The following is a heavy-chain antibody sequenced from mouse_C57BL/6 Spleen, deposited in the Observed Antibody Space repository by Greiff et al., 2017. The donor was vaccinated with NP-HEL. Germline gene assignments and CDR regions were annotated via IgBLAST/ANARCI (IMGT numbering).Heavy chain of an antibody. J-gene: IGHJ1*03. CDR3: APLTGTGYFDV. CDR1: GFNIKDYY. D-gene: IGHD4-1*01. Sequence: VHVKQSGAELVKPGASVKLSCTASGFNIKDYYMHWVKQRTEQGLEWIGRIDPEDGETKYAPKFQGKATITADTSSNTAYLQLSSLTSEDTAVYYCAPLTGTGYFDVWGTGTTVTVSS. CDR2: IDPEDGET. V-gene: IGHV14-2*01.